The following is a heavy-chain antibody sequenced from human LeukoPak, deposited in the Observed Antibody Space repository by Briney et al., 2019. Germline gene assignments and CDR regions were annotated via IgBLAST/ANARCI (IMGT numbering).Heavy chain of an antibody. CDR1: GFTVSSSY. V-gene: IGHV3-66*01. CDR2: IFSGGGT. D-gene: IGHD2-15*01. Sequence: GGALTLSCPASGFTVSSSYMNWVRQAPGKGLEGVSLIFSGGGTYYAASVKGRFTISRYNSKNTLSLQMNSLRAEDTAVYYCARGGVVYPDSFDIWGRGTMVTVSS. J-gene: IGHJ3*02. CDR3: ARGGVVYPDSFDI.